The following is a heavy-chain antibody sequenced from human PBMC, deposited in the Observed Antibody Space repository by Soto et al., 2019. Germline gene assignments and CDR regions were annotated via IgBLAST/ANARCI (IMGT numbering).Heavy chain of an antibody. D-gene: IGHD5-18*01. CDR2: IIPIFGTA. CDR3: ARGGYSYGLYYYYGMDV. V-gene: IGHV1-69*01. Sequence: QVQLVQSGAEVKKPGSSVKVSCKASGGTFSSYAISWVRQAPGQGLEWMGGIIPIFGTANYAQKFQGRVTITADESTSTADRELSSLRSEDTAVYYCARGGYSYGLYYYYGMDVWGQGTTVTVSS. CDR1: GGTFSSYA. J-gene: IGHJ6*02.